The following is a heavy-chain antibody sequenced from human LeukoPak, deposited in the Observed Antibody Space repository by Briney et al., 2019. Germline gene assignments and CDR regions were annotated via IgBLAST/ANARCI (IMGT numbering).Heavy chain of an antibody. V-gene: IGHV3-33*01. Sequence: GGSLRLSCAASGFTYSSYGMHWVRQAPGKGLEWVAVIWYDGSNKYYADSVKGRFTISRDNSKNTLYLQMNSLRAEDTAVYYCARDGSSGWYWVDYWGQGTLVTVSS. CDR1: GFTYSSYG. J-gene: IGHJ4*02. D-gene: IGHD6-19*01. CDR2: IWYDGSNK. CDR3: ARDGSSGWYWVDY.